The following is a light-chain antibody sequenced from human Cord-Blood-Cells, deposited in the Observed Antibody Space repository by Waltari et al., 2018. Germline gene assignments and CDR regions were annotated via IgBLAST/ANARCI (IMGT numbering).Light chain of an antibody. J-gene: IGKJ2*01. CDR1: QSISSY. Sequence: DIQMTQSTSSLSASEGDRVPITCRASQSISSYLNWYQQKPGKAPKLLIYAASSLQSGVPSRFSGSGSGTDFTLTISSLQPEDFATYYCQQSYSTPYTFGQGTKLEIK. CDR2: AAS. CDR3: QQSYSTPYT. V-gene: IGKV1-39*01.